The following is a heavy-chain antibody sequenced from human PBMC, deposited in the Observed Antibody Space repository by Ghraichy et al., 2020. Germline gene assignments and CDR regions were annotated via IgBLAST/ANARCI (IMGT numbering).Heavy chain of an antibody. V-gene: IGHV3-48*03. CDR1: GFTFSSYE. CDR2: ISSSGSTI. J-gene: IGHJ4*02. D-gene: IGHD1-26*01. CDR3: AKRSSSGTLDY. Sequence: LTCAASGFTFSSYEMNWVRQAPGKGLEWVSYISSSGSTIYYADSVKGRFTISRDNAKNSLYLQMNSLRAEDTAVYYCAKRSSSGTLDYWGQGTLVTVSS.